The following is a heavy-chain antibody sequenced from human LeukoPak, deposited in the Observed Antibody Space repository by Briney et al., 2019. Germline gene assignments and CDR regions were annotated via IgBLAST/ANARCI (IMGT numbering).Heavy chain of an antibody. Sequence: ASVKVSCKASGGTFSSYAISWVRQAPGQGLEWMGGIIPIFGTANYAQKFQGRVTITADESTSTAYMELSSLRSEDTAVYYCARDSDGYSSGWYAGDDYWGQGTLVTVSS. CDR2: IIPIFGTA. D-gene: IGHD6-19*01. CDR1: GGTFSSYA. CDR3: ARDSDGYSSGWYAGDDY. V-gene: IGHV1-69*01. J-gene: IGHJ4*02.